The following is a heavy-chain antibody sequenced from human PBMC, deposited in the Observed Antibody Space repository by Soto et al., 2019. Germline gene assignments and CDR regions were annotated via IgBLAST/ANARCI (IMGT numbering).Heavy chain of an antibody. V-gene: IGHV1-69*10. J-gene: IGHJ4*02. Sequence: GASVKVSFKASRGTFSSYGISWVRHAPVQGLEWMGRIIPFLGTKNYAQNFQDRLTVTADTSTNTAFMELSSLRSDDTAVYYCAREGYTSSSIHSFLDSWGPGTMVTV. CDR2: IIPFLGTK. D-gene: IGHD6-6*01. CDR1: RGTFSSYG. CDR3: AREGYTSSSIHSFLDS.